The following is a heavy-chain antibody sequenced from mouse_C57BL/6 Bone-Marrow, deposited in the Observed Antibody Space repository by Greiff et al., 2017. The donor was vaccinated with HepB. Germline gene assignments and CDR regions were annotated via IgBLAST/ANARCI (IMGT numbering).Heavy chain of an antibody. CDR2: INPNNGGT. D-gene: IGHD2-5*01. V-gene: IGHV1-22*01. CDR1: GYTFTDYN. Sequence: VQLKESGPELVKPGASVKMSCKASGYTFTDYNMHWVKQSHGKSLEWIGYINPNNGGTSYNQKFKGKATLTVNKSSSTAYMELRSLTSEDSAVYYCARSSRYSNFFAYWGQGTLVTVSA. CDR3: ARSSRYSNFFAY. J-gene: IGHJ3*01.